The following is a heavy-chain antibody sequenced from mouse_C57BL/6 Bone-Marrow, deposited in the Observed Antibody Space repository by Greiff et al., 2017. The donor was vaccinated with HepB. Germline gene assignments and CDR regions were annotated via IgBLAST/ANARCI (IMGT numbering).Heavy chain of an antibody. CDR1: GFSLTSYG. V-gene: IGHV2-2*01. CDR2: IWSGGST. D-gene: IGHD2-2*01. J-gene: IGHJ4*01. CDR3: ARSPLMVSYAMDY. Sequence: VKLMESGPGLVQPSQSLSITCTVSGFSLTSYGVHWVRQSPGKGLEWLGVIWSGGSTDYNAAFISRLSISKDNSKSQVFFIMNSLQADDTAIYVCARSPLMVSYAMDYWGQGTSVTVSS.